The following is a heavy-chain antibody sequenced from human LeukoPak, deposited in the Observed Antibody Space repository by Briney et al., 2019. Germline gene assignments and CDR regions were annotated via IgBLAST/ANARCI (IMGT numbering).Heavy chain of an antibody. V-gene: IGHV3-23*01. Sequence: GGSLRLSCAASGFTFSSYAMSWVRQAPGKGLEWVSAISGSGGSTYYADSVKGRFTISRDNSKNTLYLQMNSLRAEDTAVYYCAKSRLAVVVPGYFDYWGQGTLVTVSS. CDR1: GFTFSSYA. CDR2: ISGSGGST. D-gene: IGHD2-2*01. J-gene: IGHJ4*02. CDR3: AKSRLAVVVPGYFDY.